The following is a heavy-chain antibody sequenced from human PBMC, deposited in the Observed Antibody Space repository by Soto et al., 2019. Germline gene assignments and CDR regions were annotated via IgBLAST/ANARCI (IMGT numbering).Heavy chain of an antibody. Sequence: EVQLVESGGGLVQPGGSLRLSCAASGFTFSSYWMHWVRQAPGKGLVWVARINSDGSSTTFADSVKGRFTISRANAKNTLYLQMNSLRAEDTAVYYCARVSGSYADYWGQGTLVTVSS. D-gene: IGHD1-26*01. J-gene: IGHJ4*02. CDR2: INSDGSST. CDR3: ARVSGSYADY. V-gene: IGHV3-74*01. CDR1: GFTFSSYW.